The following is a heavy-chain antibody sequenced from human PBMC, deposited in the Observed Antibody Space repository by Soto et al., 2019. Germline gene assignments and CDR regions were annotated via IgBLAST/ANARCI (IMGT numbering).Heavy chain of an antibody. D-gene: IGHD2-15*01. CDR3: ARGGGGSLRGHFDF. J-gene: IGHJ4*02. V-gene: IGHV1-46*01. CDR2: INPSGGST. Sequence: QVQLVQSGAEVKKPGASVKVSCKASGYTFTNYYMHWVRQAPGQGLEWMGIINPSGGSTTYAQTFQGRVTRTRDTSTSTVYMELSSLRSEDTAVYYCARGGGGSLRGHFDFWGQGTLLAVSS. CDR1: GYTFTNYY.